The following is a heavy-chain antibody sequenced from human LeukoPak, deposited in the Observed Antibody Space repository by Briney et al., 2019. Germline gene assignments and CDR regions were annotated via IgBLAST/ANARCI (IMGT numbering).Heavy chain of an antibody. J-gene: IGHJ6*02. CDR2: IYYSGTT. D-gene: IGHD3-22*01. Sequence: KASETLSLTCTVSGGSISSSYWSWIRQPPGKGLEWIGHIYYSGTTNNNPSLKSRVTISVDTSKNQFSLKLSPVTAADTAVYYCARVPNYYDSSGYPDVWGQGTTVTVSS. CDR3: ARVPNYYDSSGYPDV. V-gene: IGHV4-59*01. CDR1: GGSISSSY.